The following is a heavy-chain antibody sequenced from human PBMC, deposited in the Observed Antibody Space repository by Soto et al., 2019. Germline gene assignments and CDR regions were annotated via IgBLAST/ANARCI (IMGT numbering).Heavy chain of an antibody. D-gene: IGHD5-18*01. CDR1: GGSVTSDEDY. J-gene: IGHJ4*02. V-gene: IGHV4-30-4*01. Sequence: LSLPCTVSGGSVTSDEDYWTWIRQSPGKGLEWIGYISNSGSTGYNPSLKTRLSMSVDRSKNQFTLRLTSVTAADTAVYFCATESGSTYGYFDHWGQGTQVTVSS. CDR2: ISNSGST. CDR3: ATESGSTYGYFDH.